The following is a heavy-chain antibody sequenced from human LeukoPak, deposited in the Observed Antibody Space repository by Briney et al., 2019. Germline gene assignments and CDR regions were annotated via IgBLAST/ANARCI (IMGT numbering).Heavy chain of an antibody. Sequence: GGSLRLSCAASGFTFSTYSINWVRQAPGKGLEWVSSISSSSSYIYYADSVKGRFTISRDNAKNSLYLQMNSLRAEDTAVYYCARAGRWEGRPHAFDIWGQGTMVTVSS. V-gene: IGHV3-21*01. CDR2: ISSSSSYI. J-gene: IGHJ3*02. CDR3: ARAGRWEGRPHAFDI. CDR1: GFTFSTYS. D-gene: IGHD1-26*01.